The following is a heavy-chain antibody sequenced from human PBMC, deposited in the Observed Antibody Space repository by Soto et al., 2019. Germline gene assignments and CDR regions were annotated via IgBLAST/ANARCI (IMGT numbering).Heavy chain of an antibody. CDR3: ARRWGTTFDY. J-gene: IGHJ4*02. D-gene: IGHD3-16*01. Sequence: PSETLSLTFTFSGGSISSYYLSWIRQPPGKGLEWIGYIYYSGSTNYNPSLKSRVTISVDTSKNQFSLKLSSVTAADTAVYYCARRWGTTFDYWGQGTLVTVSS. V-gene: IGHV4-59*08. CDR2: IYYSGST. CDR1: GGSISSYY.